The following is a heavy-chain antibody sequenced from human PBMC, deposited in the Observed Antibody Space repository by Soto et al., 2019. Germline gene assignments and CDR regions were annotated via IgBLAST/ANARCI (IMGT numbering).Heavy chain of an antibody. CDR2: ISWNSGSI. J-gene: IGHJ3*02. CDR1: GFTFDDYA. CDR3: ATVAGARPDDAFDI. V-gene: IGHV3-9*01. D-gene: IGHD6-6*01. Sequence: PGGSLRLSCAASGFTFDDYAMHWVRQAPGKGLEWVSGISWNSGSIGYADSVKGRFTISRDNAKNSLYLQMNSLRAEDTALYYCATVAGARPDDAFDIWGQGTMVTVSS.